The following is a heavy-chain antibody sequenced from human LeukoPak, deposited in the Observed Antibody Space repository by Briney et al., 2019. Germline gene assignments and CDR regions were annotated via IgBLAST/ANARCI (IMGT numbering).Heavy chain of an antibody. V-gene: IGHV3-9*01. J-gene: IGHJ1*01. CDR1: GFTFDDYA. Sequence: GGSLRLSCATSGFTFDDYAMHWVRQAPGKGLEWVSGISWNSGSIGYADSAKGRFTISRDNAKNSLYLEMNSLRAEDTAFYYCAKGKGGKSSTSWYAGYFHHWGQGTLVTVSS. CDR3: AKGKGGKSSTSWYAGYFHH. D-gene: IGHD6-13*01. CDR2: ISWNSGSI.